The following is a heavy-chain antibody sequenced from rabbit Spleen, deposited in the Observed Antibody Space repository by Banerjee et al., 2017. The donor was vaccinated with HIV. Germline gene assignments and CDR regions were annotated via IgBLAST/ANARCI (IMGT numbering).Heavy chain of an antibody. CDR1: GFSFSSRYY. CDR3: ARDLVGVIGWNFGW. D-gene: IGHD1-1*01. CDR2: IYAGDSGDT. J-gene: IGHJ4*01. Sequence: QSLEESGGDLVKPGASLTLTCTASGFSFSSRYYMCWVRQAPGKGLEWIACIYAGDSGDTYYASWAKGRFTISKASSTTVTLQMTSLTAADTATYFCARDLVGVIGWNFGWWGPGTLVTVS. V-gene: IGHV1S40*01.